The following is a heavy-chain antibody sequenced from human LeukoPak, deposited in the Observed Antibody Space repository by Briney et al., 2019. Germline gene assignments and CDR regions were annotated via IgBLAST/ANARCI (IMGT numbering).Heavy chain of an antibody. D-gene: IGHD2-2*01. CDR3: ATRGVVPAIPLAY. Sequence: ASVKISCKVSGYTFTDYYMHWVPQAPGKGLEWMGLVDPEDGETIYAEKFQGRVTITADTSTDTAYMELSSLRSEDTAVYYCATRGVVPAIPLAYWGQGTLVTVSS. J-gene: IGHJ4*02. V-gene: IGHV1-69-2*01. CDR2: VDPEDGET. CDR1: GYTFTDYY.